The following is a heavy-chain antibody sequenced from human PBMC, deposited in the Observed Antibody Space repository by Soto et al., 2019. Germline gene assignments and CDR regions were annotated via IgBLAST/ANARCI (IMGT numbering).Heavy chain of an antibody. CDR3: ARTTPGTDY. D-gene: IGHD1-1*01. CDR2: IRSKAYGGTA. CDR1: GFTFGDYA. Sequence: GGSLRLSCTVSGFTFGDYAMSWFRQAPGKGLEWVGFIRSKAYGGTAEYAASVKGRFIISRDDSKSIAYLQMNSLKIEDTAVYYCARTTPGTDYWGQGILVTVSS. V-gene: IGHV3-49*03. J-gene: IGHJ4*02.